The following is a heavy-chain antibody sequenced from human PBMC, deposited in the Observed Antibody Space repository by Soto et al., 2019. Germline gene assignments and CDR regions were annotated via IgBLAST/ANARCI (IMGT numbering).Heavy chain of an antibody. Sequence: QVQLQESGPGLLKPTQTLSLTCTVSGDSVYSRPHSWTWIRQLPDKGLEYIGYIFYSGTTYYNPSLKDRVTISLDTSKNQFYLSLTSVTAAETAVYYCAGPTSYFEYWGQGTLVNVSS. V-gene: IGHV4-31*03. CDR1: GDSVYSRPHS. CDR3: AGPTSYFEY. J-gene: IGHJ4*02. CDR2: IFYSGTT.